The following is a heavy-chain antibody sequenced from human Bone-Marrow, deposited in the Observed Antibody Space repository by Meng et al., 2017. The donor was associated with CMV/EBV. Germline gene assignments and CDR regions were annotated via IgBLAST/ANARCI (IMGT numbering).Heavy chain of an antibody. CDR1: GYKFTAYY. V-gene: IGHV1-2*02. J-gene: IGHJ4*02. CDR3: ARSGGPSSYFDS. D-gene: IGHD2-15*01. Sequence: QVPCSASGYKFTAYYIHCVRQAHGHGLEWMGWTNPTTGDTNYAQKFQGRVTMTRDTSITTAYIQVSSDDTAIYYCARSGGPSSYFDSWGQGTLVTVSS. CDR2: TNPTTGDT.